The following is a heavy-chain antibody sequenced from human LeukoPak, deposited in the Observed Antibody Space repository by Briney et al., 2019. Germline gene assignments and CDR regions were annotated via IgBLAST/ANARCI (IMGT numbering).Heavy chain of an antibody. CDR2: INWNGGST. CDR3: ARAIEQWLVLSDAFDI. V-gene: IGHV3-20*04. D-gene: IGHD6-19*01. Sequence: TGGSLRLSCAASGFTFDDYGMSWVRQAPGKGLEWVSGINWNGGSTGYADSVKGRFTISRDNAKNSLYLQMNSLRAEDTAVYYCARAIEQWLVLSDAFDIWGQGTMVTVSS. CDR1: GFTFDDYG. J-gene: IGHJ3*02.